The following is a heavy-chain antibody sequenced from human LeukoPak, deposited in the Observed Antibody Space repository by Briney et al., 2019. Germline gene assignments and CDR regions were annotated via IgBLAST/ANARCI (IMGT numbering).Heavy chain of an antibody. V-gene: IGHV4-59*01. Sequence: SETLSLTCTASDDSISRDFWTWIRQPPGKGLEWIWYIRYSGRTEYNPSLKSRVTILIQTSKNHFSLKLTSVTAADTAIYYCARLPDVSGWPFDYWGQGILVTVSS. CDR2: IRYSGRT. J-gene: IGHJ4*02. CDR1: DDSISRDF. D-gene: IGHD6-19*01. CDR3: ARLPDVSGWPFDY.